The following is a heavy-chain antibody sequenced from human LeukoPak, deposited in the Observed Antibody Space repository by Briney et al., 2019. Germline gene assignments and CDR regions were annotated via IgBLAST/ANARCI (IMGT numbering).Heavy chain of an antibody. CDR1: GFTFDDYG. V-gene: IGHV3-20*04. Sequence: GGSLRLSCAASGFTFDDYGMSWVRQAPGKGLEWVSGINWNGGSTGYADSVKGRFTISRDNSKNTLYLQMNSLRAEDTAVYYCAKVLEGTWFPFDYWGQGTLVTVSS. J-gene: IGHJ4*02. CDR2: INWNGGST. D-gene: IGHD1/OR15-1a*01. CDR3: AKVLEGTWFPFDY.